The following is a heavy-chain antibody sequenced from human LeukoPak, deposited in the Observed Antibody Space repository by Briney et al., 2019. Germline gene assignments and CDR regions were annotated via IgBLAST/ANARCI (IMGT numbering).Heavy chain of an antibody. Sequence: PSETLSLTCTVSGDSLSRYYWTWIRQPPGKGLQWIGYIYNSGSTNYNPSLESRVSISVDTSKKQFSLKLSSVTAADTAIYYCARGVDRVSTPFDYWGPGTLVTVSS. V-gene: IGHV4-59*01. J-gene: IGHJ4*02. CDR2: IYNSGST. CDR3: ARGVDRVSTPFDY. CDR1: GDSLSRYY. D-gene: IGHD2-15*01.